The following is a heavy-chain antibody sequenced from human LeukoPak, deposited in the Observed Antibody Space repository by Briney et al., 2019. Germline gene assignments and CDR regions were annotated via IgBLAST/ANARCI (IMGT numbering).Heavy chain of an antibody. CDR2: INPNSGGT. J-gene: IGHJ4*02. CDR3: ARVWWYAANLNY. CDR1: GYTFTGYY. V-gene: IGHV1-2*02. Sequence: ASVKVSCKASGYTFTGYYMHWVRQAPGQGLEWMGWINPNSGGTNYAQKFQGRVTMTRDTSISTAYMELSRLRSDDTAVYYCARVWWYAANLNYWGQGTLVTVSS. D-gene: IGHD2-15*01.